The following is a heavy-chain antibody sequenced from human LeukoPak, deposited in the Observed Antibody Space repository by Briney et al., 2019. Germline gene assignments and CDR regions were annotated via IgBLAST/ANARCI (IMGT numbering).Heavy chain of an antibody. Sequence: GGSLRLSCAASGFTVSSNYMSWVRQAPGKGLEWVSVIYSGGSTYYADSVKGRFTISRDNSKNTLNLQMNSLRAEDAAVHYCARGYSSDNWGQGTLVTVSS. J-gene: IGHJ4*02. CDR3: ARGYSSDN. CDR1: GFTVSSNY. V-gene: IGHV3-66*01. D-gene: IGHD2-21*01. CDR2: IYSGGST.